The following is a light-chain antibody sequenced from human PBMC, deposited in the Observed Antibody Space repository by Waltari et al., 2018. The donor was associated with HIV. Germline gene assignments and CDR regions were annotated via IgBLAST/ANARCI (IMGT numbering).Light chain of an antibody. CDR2: EVS. V-gene: IGLV2-14*01. J-gene: IGLJ3*02. Sequence: QSALTQPASVSGSLGQSITISCTGTSSDIGYYHYVSWLQQHPGKAPKLIIYEVSDRPSGGSHRFSGSKSGNTASLTISGLQADDEADYYCSSYSTTNTPTVFGGGTKLTVL. CDR3: SSYSTTNTPTV. CDR1: SSDIGYYHY.